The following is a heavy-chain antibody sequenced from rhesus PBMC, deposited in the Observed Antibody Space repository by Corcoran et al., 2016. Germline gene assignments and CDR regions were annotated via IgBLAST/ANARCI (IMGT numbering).Heavy chain of an antibody. CDR2: ISGSSGST. V-gene: IGHV4-65*01. J-gene: IGHJ4*01. CDR3: ARDNWGDYEVFDY. D-gene: IGHD3-34*01. Sequence: QVQLQESGPGLVKPSETLSLTCAVSGGSISSSNWWSWIRQPPGKGLEWIGYISGSSGSTYYNPSLKSRGTISTDTSKNQFSLKLSSVTAADTAVYYCARDNWGDYEVFDYWGQGVLVTVSS. CDR1: GGSISSSNW.